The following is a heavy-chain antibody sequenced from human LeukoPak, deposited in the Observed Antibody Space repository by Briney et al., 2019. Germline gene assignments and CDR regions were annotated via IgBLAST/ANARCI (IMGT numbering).Heavy chain of an antibody. J-gene: IGHJ5*02. CDR3: ARVKQWLRWFDP. CDR2: TNPNSGGT. D-gene: IGHD6-19*01. V-gene: IGHV1-2*02. CDR1: GYTFTGYY. Sequence: GASVKVSCKASGYTFTGYYMHWVRQAPGQGLEWMGWTNPNSGGTNYAQKFQGRVTMTRNTSISTAYMELSSLRSEDTAVYYCARVKQWLRWFDPWGQGTLVTVSS.